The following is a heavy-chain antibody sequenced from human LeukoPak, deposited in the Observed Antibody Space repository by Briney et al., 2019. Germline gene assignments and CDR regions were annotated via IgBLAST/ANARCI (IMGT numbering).Heavy chain of an antibody. V-gene: IGHV4-39*07. CDR2: IYYSGST. D-gene: IGHD3-22*01. CDR1: GDSITSYY. J-gene: IGHJ3*02. Sequence: SETLSLTCTVSGDSITSYYWSWIRQPPGKGLEWIGSIYYSGSTYYNPSLKSRVTISVDTSKNQFSLKLSSVTAADTAVYYCASLTTAEAFDIWGQGTMVTVSS. CDR3: ASLTTAEAFDI.